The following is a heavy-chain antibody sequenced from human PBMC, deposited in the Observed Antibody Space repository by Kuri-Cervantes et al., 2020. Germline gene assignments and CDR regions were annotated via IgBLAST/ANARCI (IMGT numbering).Heavy chain of an antibody. CDR1: GGSVSSGSHY. J-gene: IGHJ5*02. V-gene: IGHV4-61*01. D-gene: IGHD3-10*01. Sequence: SETLSLTCTVSGGSVSSGSHYWSWIRQSPGKGLEWIGYIYYSGSTNYNPSLKSRVTISVDTSKNQFSLKLTSVTAADTAVYYCARQVGRVGDQTGWFDPWGQGTLVTVFS. CDR3: ARQVGRVGDQTGWFDP. CDR2: IYYSGST.